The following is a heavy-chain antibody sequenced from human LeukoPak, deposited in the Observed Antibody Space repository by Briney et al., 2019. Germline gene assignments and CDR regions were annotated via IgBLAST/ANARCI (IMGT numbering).Heavy chain of an antibody. V-gene: IGHV5-51*01. CDR1: GYSFTSYW. CDR2: IYPGDSDT. CDR3: ARSPPGYSSGWYPSFVDY. D-gene: IGHD6-19*01. J-gene: IGHJ4*02. Sequence: GESLKISCKGSGYSFTSYWLGWVRPMPGKGLEWMGIIYPGDSDTRYSPSFQGQVTISADKSISTAYLQWSSLKASDTAMYYCARSPPGYSSGWYPSFVDYWGQGTLVTVSS.